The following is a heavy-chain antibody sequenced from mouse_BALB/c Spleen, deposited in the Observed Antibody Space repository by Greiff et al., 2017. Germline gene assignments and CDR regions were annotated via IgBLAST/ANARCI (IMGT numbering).Heavy chain of an antibody. J-gene: IGHJ3*01. V-gene: IGHV5-4*02. CDR2: ISDGGSYT. D-gene: IGHD2-4*01. CDR1: GFTFSDYY. Sequence: EVQLVESGGGLVKPGGSLKLSCAASGFTFSDYYMYWVRQTPEKRLEWVATISDGGSYTYYPDSVKGRFTISRDNAKNNLYLQMSSLKSEDTAMYYCARGGYDYSPWFAYWGQGTLVTVSA. CDR3: ARGGYDYSPWFAY.